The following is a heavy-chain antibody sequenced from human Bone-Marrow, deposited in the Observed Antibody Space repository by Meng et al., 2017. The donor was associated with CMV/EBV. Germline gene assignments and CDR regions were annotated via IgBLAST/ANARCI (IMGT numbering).Heavy chain of an antibody. CDR2: ISGSGGST. CDR3: ARDLEITMVRGGGDGMDV. J-gene: IGHJ6*02. CDR1: GFTFSSYA. D-gene: IGHD3-10*01. Sequence: GGSLRLSCAASGFTFSSYAMSWVRQAPGKGLEWVSAISGSGGSTYYADSVKGRFTISRDNSKNTLYLQMNSLRAEDTAVYYCARDLEITMVRGGGDGMDVWGQGTTVTVSS. V-gene: IGHV3-23*01.